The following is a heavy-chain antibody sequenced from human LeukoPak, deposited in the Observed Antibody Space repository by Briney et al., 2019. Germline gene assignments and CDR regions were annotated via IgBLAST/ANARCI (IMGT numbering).Heavy chain of an antibody. CDR1: GFTFSSSA. V-gene: IGHV3-23*01. CDR3: AKDTGYTTAGGAFDI. CDR2: ISNNGGYT. D-gene: IGHD6-13*01. Sequence: GGSLRLSCAASGFTFSSSAMSWVRQAPGKGLEWVSAISNNGGYTYYADSVQGRFTISRDNAKNSLYLQMNSLRAEDTALYYCAKDTGYTTAGGAFDIWGQGTMVTVSS. J-gene: IGHJ3*02.